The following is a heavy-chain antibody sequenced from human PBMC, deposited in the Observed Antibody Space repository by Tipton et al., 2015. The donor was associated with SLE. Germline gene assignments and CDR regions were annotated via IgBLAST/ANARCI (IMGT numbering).Heavy chain of an antibody. Sequence: GSLRLSCAASGFTFSSYSMNWVRQAPGKGLEWVSYISSSSSYTNYADSVKGRFTISRDNAKNSLYLQMNSLRAEDTAVYYCARVGIPSYYYDSSGQTWFSDYWGQGTLVTVSS. CDR1: GFTFSSYS. J-gene: IGHJ4*02. CDR3: ARVGIPSYYYDSSGQTWFSDY. V-gene: IGHV3-21*05. D-gene: IGHD3-22*01. CDR2: ISSSSSYT.